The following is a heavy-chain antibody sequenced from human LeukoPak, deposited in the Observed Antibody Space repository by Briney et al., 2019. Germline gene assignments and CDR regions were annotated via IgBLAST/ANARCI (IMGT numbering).Heavy chain of an antibody. CDR2: ISAYNGNT. Sequence: GASVKVSCKASGYTFTSYGISWVRQAPGQGLEWMGWISAYNGNTNYAQKLQGRVTMTTDTSTSTAYMELRSLRSDDTAVYYCARVHTDYYDFWSGTKYGMDVWGQGTTVTVSS. CDR1: GYTFTSYG. J-gene: IGHJ6*02. D-gene: IGHD3-3*01. CDR3: ARVHTDYYDFWSGTKYGMDV. V-gene: IGHV1-18*01.